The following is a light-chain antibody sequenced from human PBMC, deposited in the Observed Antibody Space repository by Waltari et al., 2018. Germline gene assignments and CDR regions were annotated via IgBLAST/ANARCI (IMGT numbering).Light chain of an antibody. CDR1: QRISSY. J-gene: IGKJ4*01. V-gene: IGKV3-11*01. Sequence: EIVLTQSPATLSLFPGERATLSCRASQRISSYLAWCQQKPGQAPRLVIYDASNRATGIPARFSGSGSETEFTLTISRLEPEDFAFYYCQQRTKWPPHTFGGGTKLEI. CDR2: DAS. CDR3: QQRTKWPPHT.